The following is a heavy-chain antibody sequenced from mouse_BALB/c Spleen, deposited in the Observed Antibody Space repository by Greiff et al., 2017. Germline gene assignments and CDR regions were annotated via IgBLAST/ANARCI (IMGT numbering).Heavy chain of an antibody. D-gene: IGHD2-4*01. J-gene: IGHJ3*01. Sequence: EVHLVESGGGLVKPGGSLKLSCAASGFTFSSYAMSWVRQTPEKRLEWVATISSGGSYTYYPDSVKGRFTISRDNAKNTLYLQMSSLRSEDTAMYYCARHYDYGGFAYWGQGTLVTVSA. CDR2: ISSGGSYT. V-gene: IGHV5-9-3*01. CDR1: GFTFSSYA. CDR3: ARHYDYGGFAY.